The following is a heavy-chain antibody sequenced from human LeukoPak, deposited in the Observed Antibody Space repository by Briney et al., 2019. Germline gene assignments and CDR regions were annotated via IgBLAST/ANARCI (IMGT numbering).Heavy chain of an antibody. Sequence: PGGSLRLSCAASGFTVSSNYMSWVRQAPGKGLEWVAFIRYDGSNKYYADSVKGRFTISRDNSKNTLYLQMNSLRAEDTAVYYCARDIYCSSTSCYTYWGQGTLVTVSS. CDR2: IRYDGSNK. CDR1: GFTVSSNY. D-gene: IGHD2-2*02. CDR3: ARDIYCSSTSCYTY. V-gene: IGHV3-30*02. J-gene: IGHJ4*02.